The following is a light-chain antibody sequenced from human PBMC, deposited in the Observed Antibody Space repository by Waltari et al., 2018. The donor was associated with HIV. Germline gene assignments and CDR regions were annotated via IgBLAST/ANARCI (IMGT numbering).Light chain of an antibody. J-gene: IGLJ3*02. CDR3: VSYDSRLDERL. V-gene: IGLV1-47*01. Sequence: QSVLTQPPSVSGTPGQTVTISCSGSTSNIETEALYWYQQLPGTAPKLIIYRNYKRPSGVSDLFSCSKSGASASLVIIVLRSEDEAHYYCVSYDSRLDERLFGGGTKLTVL. CDR1: TSNIETEA. CDR2: RNY.